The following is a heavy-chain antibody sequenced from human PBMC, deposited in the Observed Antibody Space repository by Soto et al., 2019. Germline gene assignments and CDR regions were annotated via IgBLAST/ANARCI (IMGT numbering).Heavy chain of an antibody. CDR3: ARGGARVTTQGSFDY. CDR2: INPSGGST. CDR1: GYTFTSYY. D-gene: IGHD4-17*01. J-gene: IGHJ4*02. Sequence: GASVKVSCKASGYTFTSYYMHWVRQAPGQGLEWMGIINPSGGSTSYAQKFQGRVTMTRDTSTSTVYMELSSLRSEDTAVYYCARGGARVTTQGSFDYWGQGTLVTVSS. V-gene: IGHV1-46*01.